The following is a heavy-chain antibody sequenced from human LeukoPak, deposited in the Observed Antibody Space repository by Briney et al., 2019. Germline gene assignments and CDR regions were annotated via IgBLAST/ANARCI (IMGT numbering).Heavy chain of an antibody. V-gene: IGHV1-2*02. CDR2: INPKSGGT. CDR1: GYTFTDYY. D-gene: IGHD5-18*01. J-gene: IGHJ4*02. Sequence: ASVTVSYKASGYTFTDYYMHWLRQAPGKGLEWMGWINPKSGGTNYAQKFQGRVTMARDTSISTAYMEVSRLRSDDTAVYYCARDLFGYSYGPLGYWGQGTLVTVSS. CDR3: ARDLFGYSYGPLGY.